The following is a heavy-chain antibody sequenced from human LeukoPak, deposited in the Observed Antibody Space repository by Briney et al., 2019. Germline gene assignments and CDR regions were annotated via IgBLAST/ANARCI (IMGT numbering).Heavy chain of an antibody. D-gene: IGHD2-15*01. J-gene: IGHJ4*02. CDR3: AKPRVYCSGGSCPYYFDY. V-gene: IGHV3-23*01. CDR1: GFAFSSYA. CDR2: VTGSGGST. Sequence: GGSLRLSCAASGFAFSSYAMTWVRQAPGKGLEWVSAVTGSGGSTYYADSVKGRFTISRDNSKNTLYLQMNSLRAEDTAVYYCAKPRVYCSGGSCPYYFDYWGQGTLVTVSS.